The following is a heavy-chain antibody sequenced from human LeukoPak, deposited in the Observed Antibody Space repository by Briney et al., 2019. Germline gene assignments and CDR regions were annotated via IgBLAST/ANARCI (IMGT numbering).Heavy chain of an antibody. D-gene: IGHD2-2*01. J-gene: IGHJ3*02. V-gene: IGHV3-7*01. Sequence: GGSLRLSCAASGFTFSSYWMSWVRQAPGKGLEWVANIKQDGSEKYYVDSVKGRFTISRDNAKNSLYLQMNSLRAEDTAVYYCARDLDIEVVAAASWYDAFDIWGQGTMVTVSS. CDR3: ARDLDIEVVAAASWYDAFDI. CDR2: IKQDGSEK. CDR1: GFTFSSYW.